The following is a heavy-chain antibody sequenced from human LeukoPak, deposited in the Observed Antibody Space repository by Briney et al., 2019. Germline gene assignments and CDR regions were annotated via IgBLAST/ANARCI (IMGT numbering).Heavy chain of an antibody. Sequence: ASVTVSCKASGYTFTGYYMHWLRQAPGQGLEWMGWINPNSGGTNYAQKFQGRVTMTRDTSISTAYMELSRLRSDDTAVYYCAAALGIVATGGDYWGQGTLVTVSS. CDR1: GYTFTGYY. CDR2: INPNSGGT. D-gene: IGHD5-12*01. J-gene: IGHJ4*02. V-gene: IGHV1-2*02. CDR3: AAALGIVATGGDY.